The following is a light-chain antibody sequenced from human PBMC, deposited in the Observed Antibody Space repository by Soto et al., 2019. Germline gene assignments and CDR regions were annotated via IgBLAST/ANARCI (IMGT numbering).Light chain of an antibody. CDR1: SSDVGSYNY. Sequence: ALTQPASVSGSPGQSITISCTGTSSDVGSYNYVSWYQQHPGKAPKLMIYEVRDRPSGISSRFSGSKSGNTASLTISGLQTEDEADYYCSSYTSSSILFGTGTKVTVL. CDR2: EVR. V-gene: IGLV2-14*01. CDR3: SSYTSSSIL. J-gene: IGLJ1*01.